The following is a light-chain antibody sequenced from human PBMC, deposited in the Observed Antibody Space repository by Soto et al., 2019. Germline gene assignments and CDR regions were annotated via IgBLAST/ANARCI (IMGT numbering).Light chain of an antibody. CDR1: SSDVGAYIY. Sequence: QSVLTQPASVSGSPGQSITISCGGTSSDVGAYIYVSWYQQFPGKAPKLIRYEVNNRPSGVSNRFSGSKSGTTASLTISGLQPEDEADYYCSAYSDIDTKVFGTGNKVTVL. V-gene: IGLV2-14*03. CDR2: EVN. J-gene: IGLJ1*01. CDR3: SAYSDIDTKV.